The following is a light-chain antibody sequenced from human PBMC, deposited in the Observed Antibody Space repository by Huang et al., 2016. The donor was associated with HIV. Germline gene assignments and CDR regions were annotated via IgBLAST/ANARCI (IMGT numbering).Light chain of an antibody. CDR3: QQRNNWPRT. CDR2: DAS. V-gene: IGKV3-11*01. CDR1: QSVSSY. J-gene: IGKJ1*01. Sequence: EIVSTQSPATLSLSPGERATLSCRARQSVSSYLAWYQQKPGQAPRLLIYDASNRATGIPARFSGSGSGTDFTLTISSLEPEDFAVYHCQQRNNWPRTFGQGTKVEIK.